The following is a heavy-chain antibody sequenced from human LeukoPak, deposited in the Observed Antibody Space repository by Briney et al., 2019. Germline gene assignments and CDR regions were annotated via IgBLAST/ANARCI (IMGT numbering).Heavy chain of an antibody. CDR1: GFTFSSYS. D-gene: IGHD6-13*01. V-gene: IGHV3-21*01. Sequence: GGSLRLSCAASGFTFSSYSMNWVRQAPGKGLEWVSSISSSSSYMYYADSVKGRFTISRDNAKNSLYLQMNSLRAEDTAVYYCARGIAAADTCFDYWGQGTLVTVSS. CDR3: ARGIAAADTCFDY. CDR2: ISSSSSYM. J-gene: IGHJ4*02.